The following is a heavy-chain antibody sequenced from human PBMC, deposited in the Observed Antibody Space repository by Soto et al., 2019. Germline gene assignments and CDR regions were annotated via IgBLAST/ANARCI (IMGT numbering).Heavy chain of an antibody. CDR1: GYTFTSYG. CDR3: ARLGVAYQLLCPPDY. Sequence: QVQLVQSGAEVKKPGASVKVSCKASGYTFTSYGISWVRQXPXXXXXXMXWISAYNGNTNYAQKLQGRVTMTTDTSTSTAYMELRSLRSDDTAXYYCARLGVAYQLLCPPDYWGQGTLVTVSS. J-gene: IGHJ4*02. D-gene: IGHD2-2*01. CDR2: ISAYNGNT. V-gene: IGHV1-18*01.